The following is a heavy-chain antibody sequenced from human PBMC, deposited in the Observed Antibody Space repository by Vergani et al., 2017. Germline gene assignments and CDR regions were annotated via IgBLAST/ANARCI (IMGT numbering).Heavy chain of an antibody. CDR1: GYTFTGYY. CDR3: ARETRFYGGYYYDGMDV. D-gene: IGHD2/OR15-2a*01. Sequence: QVQLVQSGAEVKKPGASVKVSCKASGYTFTGYYMHWVRQAPGHGLEWMGWINPNSGGTNYAQKFQGRVTMTRDTSISTAYMELSRLRSDDTAVYYCARETRFYGGYYYDGMDVWGQGTTVTVSS. CDR2: INPNSGGT. J-gene: IGHJ6*02. V-gene: IGHV1-2*02.